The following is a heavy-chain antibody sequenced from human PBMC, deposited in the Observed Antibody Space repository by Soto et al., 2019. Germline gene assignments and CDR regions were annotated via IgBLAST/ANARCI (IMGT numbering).Heavy chain of an antibody. J-gene: IGHJ6*02. CDR1: GGSFSGYY. CDR3: ARYSHIVVVTAIRGYYGMDV. CDR2: ISHSGST. Sequence: PSETLSLTCAVYGGSFSGYYWSWIRQPPGKGLEWIGEISHSGSTNYNPSLKSRVTISVDTSKNQLSLKLSSVTAADTAVYYCARYSHIVVVTAIRGYYGMDVWGQGDTVTVSS. V-gene: IGHV4-34*01. D-gene: IGHD2-21*02.